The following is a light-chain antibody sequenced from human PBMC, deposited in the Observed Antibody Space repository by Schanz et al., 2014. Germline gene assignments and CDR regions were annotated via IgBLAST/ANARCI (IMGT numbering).Light chain of an antibody. CDR3: GTWDSSLRVVL. CDR1: SSDVGGYNY. CDR2: EGT. Sequence: QSALTQPASVSGSPGQSITISCTGTSSDVGGYNYVSWYQQHPGKAPKLMIYEGTKRPSGIPDRFSGSKSGTSAALGITGLQTGDEADYHCGTWDSSLRVVLFGGGTKLTVL. J-gene: IGLJ2*01. V-gene: IGLV2-14*01.